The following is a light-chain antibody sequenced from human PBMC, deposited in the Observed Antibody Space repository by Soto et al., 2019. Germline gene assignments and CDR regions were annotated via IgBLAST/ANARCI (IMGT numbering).Light chain of an antibody. Sequence: QSALTQPRSVSGSPGQSVTISCTGTSSDVGTYYHVSWYQQHPDKAPKLMTYDVSKRPSGVPDRFSGSKSGNTASLTISGLQAEDEADYYCCSYAGSYTVVFGGGTQLTVL. CDR2: DVS. J-gene: IGLJ7*01. CDR3: CSYAGSYTVV. V-gene: IGLV2-11*01. CDR1: SSDVGTYYH.